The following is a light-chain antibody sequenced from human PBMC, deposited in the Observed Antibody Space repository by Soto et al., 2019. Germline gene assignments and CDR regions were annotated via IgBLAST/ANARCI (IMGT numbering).Light chain of an antibody. CDR3: TSYTSSGTYVV. V-gene: IGLV2-14*01. J-gene: IGLJ2*01. CDR2: EVS. CDR1: KSDVGGYNL. Sequence: QSALTQPASVSGSPGQSITISCNGTKSDVGGYNLVSWYQQHPGKAPKLMICEVSNRPSGVSNRFSGSKSGNTASLTISGLQAEDEADYYCTSYTSSGTYVVFGGGTQLTVL.